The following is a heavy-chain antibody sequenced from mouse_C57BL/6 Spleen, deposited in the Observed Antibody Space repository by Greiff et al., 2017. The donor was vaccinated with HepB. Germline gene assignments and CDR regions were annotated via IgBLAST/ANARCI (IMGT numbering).Heavy chain of an antibody. V-gene: IGHV14-3*01. CDR3: ARGPFSTVVAPFAY. D-gene: IGHD1-1*01. Sequence: EVKVVESVAELVRPGASVKLSCTASGFNIKNTYMHWVKQRPEQGLEWIGRIDPANGNTKYAPKFQGKATITADTSSNTAYLQLSSLTSEDTAIYYCARGPFSTVVAPFAYWGQGTLVTVSA. J-gene: IGHJ3*01. CDR1: GFNIKNTY. CDR2: IDPANGNT.